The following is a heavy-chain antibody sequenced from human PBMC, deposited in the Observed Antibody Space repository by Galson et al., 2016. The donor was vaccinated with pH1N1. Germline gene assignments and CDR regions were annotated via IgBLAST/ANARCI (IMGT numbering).Heavy chain of an antibody. Sequence: SETLSLTCTVSGGSLSSSSYYWGWIRQPPGKGLEWIGHIYTSGSTNYNPSLKSRVTMSVDTSKNQFSLKLSSVTAADTAVYYCARLDYKELWFHFDYWGQGTLVTVSS. CDR1: GGSLSSSSYY. CDR3: ARLDYKELWFHFDY. J-gene: IGHJ4*02. D-gene: IGHD5-18*01. CDR2: IYTSGST. V-gene: IGHV4-61*05.